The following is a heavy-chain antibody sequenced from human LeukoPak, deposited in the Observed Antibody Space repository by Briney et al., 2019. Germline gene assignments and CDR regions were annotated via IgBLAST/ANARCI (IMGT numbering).Heavy chain of an antibody. CDR3: AKNYYDSSGYYYWFDY. J-gene: IGHJ4*02. CDR1: GFTFSRYA. CDR2: VSGSGGST. Sequence: GGSLRLSCAASGFTFSRYAMSWVRQAPGKGLEWVSAVSGSGGSTNSADSVKGRFTISRDNSKNTLYLQMNSLRVEDTAVYYCAKNYYDSSGYYYWFDYWGQGTLVTVSS. V-gene: IGHV3-23*01. D-gene: IGHD3-22*01.